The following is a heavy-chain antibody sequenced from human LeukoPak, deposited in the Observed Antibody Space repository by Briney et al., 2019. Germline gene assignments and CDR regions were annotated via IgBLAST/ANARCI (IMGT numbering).Heavy chain of an antibody. Sequence: GASVKVSCKASGYTFTGYYMHWVRQAPGQGLEWMGWINPNSGGTNYAQKFQGRVTMTRDTSISTAYMELSRLRSDDTAVYYCARDRAELRYFDWLRRYDAFDIWGQGTMVTVSS. D-gene: IGHD3-9*01. V-gene: IGHV1-2*02. CDR1: GYTFTGYY. CDR2: INPNSGGT. CDR3: ARDRAELRYFDWLRRYDAFDI. J-gene: IGHJ3*02.